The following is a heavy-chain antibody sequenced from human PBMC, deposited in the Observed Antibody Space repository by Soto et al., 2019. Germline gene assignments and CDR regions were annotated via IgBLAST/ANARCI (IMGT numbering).Heavy chain of an antibody. Sequence: SETLALTCTVSGVSIHNSHSFWAWIRQPPGRVLQFIASVYHNGGAHYNSSLKSRVTISVYTAKNKVSLRMRSLKSADTSFYYCGPVAEGATRHSDPDSSGEGILVTV. J-gene: IGHJ5*01. CDR1: GVSIHNSHSF. D-gene: IGHD2-2*01. CDR3: GPVAEGATRHSDPDS. V-gene: IGHV4-39*01. CDR2: VYHNGGA.